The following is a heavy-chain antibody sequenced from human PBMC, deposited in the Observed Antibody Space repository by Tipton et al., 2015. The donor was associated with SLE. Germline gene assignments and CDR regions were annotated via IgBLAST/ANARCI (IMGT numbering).Heavy chain of an antibody. CDR1: AYTFTTYS. CDR3: AGAVTTGLYWYFDL. J-gene: IGHJ2*01. CDR2: ISTYNGNT. Sequence: QSGAEVKNPGASVKVSCKASAYTFTTYSISWVRQAPGQGLEWMGWISTYNGNTNYAQKLQGRVTMTTDTSTSTAYMELRSLRSDDTAVYYCAGAVTTGLYWYFDLWGRGTLVTVSS. D-gene: IGHD4-17*01. V-gene: IGHV1-18*01.